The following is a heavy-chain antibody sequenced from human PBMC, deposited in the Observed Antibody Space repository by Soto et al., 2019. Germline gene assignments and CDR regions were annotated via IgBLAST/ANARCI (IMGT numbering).Heavy chain of an antibody. Sequence: QVTLKESGPVLVKPTETLTLTCTVSGFALSNARIGVSGIRQPPGKALEWLAPIFSNDEKSYSTSLKSSLTISKDTSKSQVVLTMTNMDPVDTATYYCARIVGLYSGYDYGGYYYYGMDVLGQGTTVTVSS. J-gene: IGHJ6*02. D-gene: IGHD5-12*01. V-gene: IGHV2-26*01. CDR1: GFALSNARIG. CDR2: IFSNDEK. CDR3: ARIVGLYSGYDYGGYYYYGMDV.